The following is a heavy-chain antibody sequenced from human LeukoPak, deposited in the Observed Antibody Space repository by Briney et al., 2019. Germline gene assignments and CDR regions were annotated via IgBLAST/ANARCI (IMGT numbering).Heavy chain of an antibody. J-gene: IGHJ6*02. CDR3: ARDQGRLWFGELSSEYGMDV. D-gene: IGHD3-10*01. CDR2: FNPNSDGT. CDR1: GYTFTGYY. Sequence: ASVKVSCKASGYTFTGYYIHWGRQSPGQGVEYWGWFNPNSDGTVLPPKLTGRVTMTRDKSISTAYMELSRLRSDDTAVYYCARDQGRLWFGELSSEYGMDVWGQRTTVTVSS. V-gene: IGHV1-2*02.